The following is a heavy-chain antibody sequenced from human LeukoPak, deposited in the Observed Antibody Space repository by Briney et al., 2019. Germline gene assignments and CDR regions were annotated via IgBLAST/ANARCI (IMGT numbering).Heavy chain of an antibody. CDR2: ISSSGST. CDR3: ARVAWAGFGEFLLEPPDY. D-gene: IGHD3-10*01. CDR1: GDSISSGDYY. Sequence: SETLSLTCTVSGDSISSGDYYWSWIRQPAGKGLEWIGRISSSGSTNYNPSLKSRVTISVDTSKNQFSLKLSSVTAADTAVYYCARVAWAGFGEFLLEPPDYWGQGTLVTVSS. J-gene: IGHJ4*02. V-gene: IGHV4-61*02.